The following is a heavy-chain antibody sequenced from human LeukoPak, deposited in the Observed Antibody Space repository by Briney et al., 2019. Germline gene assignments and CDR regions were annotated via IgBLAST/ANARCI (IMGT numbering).Heavy chain of an antibody. CDR2: VTANGGGT. J-gene: IGHJ3*02. D-gene: IGHD1-14*01. V-gene: IGHV3-43*02. CDR3: AKILNPHAFDI. Sequence: GGSLRLSCAASGFTFDDYAMHWVRQAPGKGPEWVSYVTANGGGTYYADSVKGRFVISRDNSKNSLYLQMNILRPEDTALYYCAKILNPHAFDIWGQGTMVTVTS. CDR1: GFTFDDYA.